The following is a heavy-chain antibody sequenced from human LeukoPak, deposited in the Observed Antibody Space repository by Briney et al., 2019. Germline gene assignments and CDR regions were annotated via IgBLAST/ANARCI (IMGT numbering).Heavy chain of an antibody. V-gene: IGHV4-34*01. CDR1: GGSFSGYY. CDR2: INHSGST. CDR3: ARAWAGHGDVYYFDY. D-gene: IGHD4-17*01. Sequence: PSETLSLSCAVYGGSFSGYYWSWIRHPPGKGLEWIGEINHSGSTNYNPSLKSRVTISVDTSKNQFSLKLSSVTAADTAVYYCARAWAGHGDVYYFDYWGQGTLVTVSS. J-gene: IGHJ4*02.